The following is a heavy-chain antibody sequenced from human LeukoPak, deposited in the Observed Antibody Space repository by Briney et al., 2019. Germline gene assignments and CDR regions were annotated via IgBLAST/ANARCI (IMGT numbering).Heavy chain of an antibody. CDR2: IYYSGTS. CDR3: ARHDQVSTSSPKFNDAFDI. J-gene: IGHJ3*02. V-gene: IGHV4-59*08. CDR1: GDSMTSYY. D-gene: IGHD2-2*01. Sequence: SETLSLTCTVSGDSMTSYYWSWIRQPPGKGLEWIGNIYYSGTSNYNPSLRSRVTISEDTSKNQFSLELNSVTVADTAVYYCARHDQVSTSSPKFNDAFDIWGQGTMVTVSS.